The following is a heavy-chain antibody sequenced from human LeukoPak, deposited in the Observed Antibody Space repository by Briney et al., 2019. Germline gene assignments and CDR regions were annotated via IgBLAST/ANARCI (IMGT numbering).Heavy chain of an antibody. Sequence: GGSLRLSCTASGFTFGDFAMHWVRQRPGKGREWVAGISWNSGSLGYADSVKGRFTISRDNAKNSVHLQMTSLRPEDTAFFYCAKETFTTSVEMGTTSLDYWGPGTLVTVSS. CDR1: GFTFGDFA. CDR2: ISWNSGSL. D-gene: IGHD3-22*01. CDR3: AKETFTTSVEMGTTSLDY. V-gene: IGHV3-9*01. J-gene: IGHJ4*02.